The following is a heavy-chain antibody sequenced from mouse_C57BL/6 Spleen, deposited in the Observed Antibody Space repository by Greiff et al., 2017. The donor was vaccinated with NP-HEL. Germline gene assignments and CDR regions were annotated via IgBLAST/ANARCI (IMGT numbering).Heavy chain of an antibody. CDR1: GFTFSSYT. J-gene: IGHJ2*01. CDR3: ARGGTTVVACYFDY. V-gene: IGHV5-9*01. D-gene: IGHD1-1*01. Sequence: EVQRVESGGGLVKPGGSLKLSCEASGFTFSSYTMSWVRQTPEQRLEWVATISGGGGNTYYPERVKGRFTLSRDNAKNTLYLQISSLRCEDTALYDCARGGTTVVACYFDYWGQGTTLTVSS. CDR2: ISGGGGNT.